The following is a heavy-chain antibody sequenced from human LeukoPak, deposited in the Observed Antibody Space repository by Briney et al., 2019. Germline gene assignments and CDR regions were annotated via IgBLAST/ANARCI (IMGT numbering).Heavy chain of an antibody. CDR3: ARIRVVAAKVGWFDP. D-gene: IGHD2-15*01. J-gene: IGHJ5*02. CDR2: MNPNSGNT. CDR1: GYTFTSYD. V-gene: IGHV1-8*01. Sequence: ASVKVSCKASGYTFTSYDTNWVRQANGQGHEWMGWMNPNSGNTGYAQKYQGRVTMTRNTSISTAYMELSSLRSEDTAVYYCARIRVVAAKVGWFDPWGQGTLVTVSS.